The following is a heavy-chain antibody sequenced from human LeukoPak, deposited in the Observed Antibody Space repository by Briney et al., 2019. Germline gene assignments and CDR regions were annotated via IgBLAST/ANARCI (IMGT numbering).Heavy chain of an antibody. V-gene: IGHV3-7*03. D-gene: IGHD3/OR15-3a*01. CDR1: GFTFSSYA. CDR2: IKLDGSEK. Sequence: PGGSLRLSCAASGFTFSSYAMHWVRQAPGKGLEWVANIKLDGSEKNYVDSVKGRFTISRDNTKNSLYLQMNSLRAEDTAVFYCARDQYDTWSRRGNFDSWGQGTLVIVSS. CDR3: ARDQYDTWSRRGNFDS. J-gene: IGHJ4*02.